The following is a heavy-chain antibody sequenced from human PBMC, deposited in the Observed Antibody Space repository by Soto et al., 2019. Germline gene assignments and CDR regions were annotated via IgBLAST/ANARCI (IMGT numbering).Heavy chain of an antibody. D-gene: IGHD6-19*01. CDR2: ISAYNGNT. J-gene: IGHJ6*02. CDR3: ARASPSPYSSGWTQGYYYYGMDV. V-gene: IGHV1-18*01. CDR1: GYTFTSYG. Sequence: ASVKVSCKASGYTFTSYGISWVRQAPGQGLEWMGWISAYNGNTNYAQKLQGRVTMTTDTSTSTAYMELRSLRSDDTAVYYCARASPSPYSSGWTQGYYYYGMDVWGQGTTVTVSS.